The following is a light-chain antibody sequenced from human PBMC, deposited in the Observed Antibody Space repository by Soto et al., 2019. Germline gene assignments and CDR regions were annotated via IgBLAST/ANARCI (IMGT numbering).Light chain of an antibody. J-gene: IGLJ1*01. CDR2: EVS. V-gene: IGLV2-8*01. Sequence: QSALTQPPSASGSPGQSVIISCTGTSSDVGGYNYVSWYQQHPGKAPKLMIYEVSKRPSGVPDRFSGSKSGNTASLTVSGLQAEDEADYYCSSYAGSNIVFGTGTKVTVL. CDR3: SSYAGSNIV. CDR1: SSDVGGYNY.